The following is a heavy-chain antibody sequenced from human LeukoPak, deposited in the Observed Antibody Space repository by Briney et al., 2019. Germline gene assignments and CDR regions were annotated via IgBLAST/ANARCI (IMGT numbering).Heavy chain of an antibody. V-gene: IGHV3-30*18. CDR1: GFTFSSYG. D-gene: IGHD3-10*01. CDR3: AKERLLWFGRLFDY. Sequence: PGRSLRLSCAASGFTFSSYGMNWVRQAPGKGLEWVADISYDGSNKYYADSVKGRFTISRDNSKNTLYLQMNSLRAEGTAVYYCAKERLLWFGRLFDYGGQGTLVTVSS. J-gene: IGHJ4*02. CDR2: ISYDGSNK.